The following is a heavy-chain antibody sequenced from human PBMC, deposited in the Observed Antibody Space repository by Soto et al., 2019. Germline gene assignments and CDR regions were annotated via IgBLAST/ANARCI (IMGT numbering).Heavy chain of an antibody. CDR3: AREGQLGTSYYYYGMDV. J-gene: IGHJ6*02. Sequence: SETLSLTCTVSGGSISSGGYYWSWIRQHPGKGLEWIGYIYYSGSTYYNPSLKSRVTISVDTSKNQFSLKLSSVTAADTAVYYCAREGQLGTSYYYYGMDVWGQGTTVTV. D-gene: IGHD6-6*01. CDR1: GGSISSGGYY. V-gene: IGHV4-31*03. CDR2: IYYSGST.